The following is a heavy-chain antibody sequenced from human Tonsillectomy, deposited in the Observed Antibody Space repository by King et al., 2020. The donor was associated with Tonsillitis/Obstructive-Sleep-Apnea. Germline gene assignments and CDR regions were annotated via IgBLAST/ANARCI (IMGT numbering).Heavy chain of an antibody. V-gene: IGHV5-10-1*01. CDR3: ARHPLGAIVVVPAAPTSLPDY. Sequence: QLVQSGAEVKKPGESLRISCKGSGYSFTSYWISWVRQMPGKGLEWMGRIDPSDSYTNYSPSFQGHVTISADKSISTAYLQWSSLKASDTAMYYCARHPLGAIVVVPAAPTSLPDYWGQGTLVTVSS. CDR2: IDPSDSYT. J-gene: IGHJ4*02. D-gene: IGHD2-2*01. CDR1: GYSFTSYW.